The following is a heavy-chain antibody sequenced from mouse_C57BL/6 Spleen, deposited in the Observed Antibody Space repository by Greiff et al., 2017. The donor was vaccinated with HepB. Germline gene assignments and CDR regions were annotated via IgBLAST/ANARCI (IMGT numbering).Heavy chain of an antibody. J-gene: IGHJ1*03. V-gene: IGHV1-58*01. D-gene: IGHD2-1*01. Sequence: EVQLQQSGAELVRPGSSVKMSCKTSGYTFTSYGINWVKQRPGQGLEWIGYIYIGNGYTEYNEKFKGKATLTSDTSSSTAYMQLSSLTSEDSAIYFCARSKGRIYGNYVAWYFDVWGTGTTVTVSS. CDR2: IYIGNGYT. CDR3: ARSKGRIYGNYVAWYFDV. CDR1: GYTFTSYG.